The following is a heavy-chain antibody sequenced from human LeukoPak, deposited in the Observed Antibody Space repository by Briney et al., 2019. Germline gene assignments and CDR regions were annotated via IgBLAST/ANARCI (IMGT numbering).Heavy chain of an antibody. D-gene: IGHD3-22*01. CDR3: ERGPYDSSGYSDY. CDR1: EYTFTGYY. Sequence: ASVNVSCKPSEYTFTGYYIHGVRQAPGQGLEGMGGINPNSGGRNYAQKFKDRVTMTRDTSISTVSMELSRLKSYDTAVYYCERGPYDSSGYSDYWGQGTLVTVSS. V-gene: IGHV1-2*02. J-gene: IGHJ4*02. CDR2: INPNSGGR.